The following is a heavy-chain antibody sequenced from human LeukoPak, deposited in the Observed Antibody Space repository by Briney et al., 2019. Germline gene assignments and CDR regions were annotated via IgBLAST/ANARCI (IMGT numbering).Heavy chain of an antibody. CDR3: ARDVNYAFDY. V-gene: IGHV1-18*04. D-gene: IGHD3-16*01. CDR1: GYSVTRNG. CDR2: ISTNSGNT. J-gene: IGHJ4*02. Sequence: ASVKLSCKASGYSVTRNGISWVRQAPGQGLEWMGWISTNSGNTKYAQKFQDRVTLATDTSTSTAYMELRSLRSDDTAVYYCARDVNYAFDYWGQGTLVTVSS.